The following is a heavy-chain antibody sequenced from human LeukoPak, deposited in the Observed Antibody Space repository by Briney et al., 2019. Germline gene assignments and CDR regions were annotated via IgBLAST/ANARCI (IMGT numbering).Heavy chain of an antibody. V-gene: IGHV4-38-2*01. D-gene: IGHD6-6*01. Sequence: PSETLSLTCLVSGYSISSGYYWGWIRQPPGQGLEWIGNVYHSGSTDYNPSLKSRVTISINTSNNQFSLKLSSVTAADTAVYYCARSRRMYSSSSASDTWGQGTLVIVSS. CDR2: VYHSGST. CDR3: ARSRRMYSSSSASDT. J-gene: IGHJ5*02. CDR1: GYSISSGYY.